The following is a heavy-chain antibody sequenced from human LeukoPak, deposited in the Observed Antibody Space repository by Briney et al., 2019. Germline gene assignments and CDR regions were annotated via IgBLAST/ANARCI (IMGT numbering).Heavy chain of an antibody. D-gene: IGHD1-20*01. J-gene: IGHJ4*02. Sequence: ASVKVSCKASGYTFTGYYMHWVRQAPGQGLEWMGRINPNSGGTNSAQKFQGRVTMTRDTSISTAYMELSRLRSDDTAVYYCARLNNWNDALDYWGQGTLVTVSS. CDR2: INPNSGGT. V-gene: IGHV1-2*06. CDR3: ARLNNWNDALDY. CDR1: GYTFTGYY.